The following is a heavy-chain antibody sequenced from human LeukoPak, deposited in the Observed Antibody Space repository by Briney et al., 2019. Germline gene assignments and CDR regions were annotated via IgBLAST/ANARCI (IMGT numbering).Heavy chain of an antibody. CDR3: ASDSMTTVTPLGY. CDR2: IIPILGIA. Sequence: SVKVSCKASGYTSTGYYMHWVRQAPGQGLEWMGRIIPILGIANYAQKFQGRVTITADKSTSTAYMELSSLRSEDTAVYYCASDSMTTVTPLGYWGQGTMVTVSS. J-gene: IGHJ3*01. CDR1: GYTSTGYY. D-gene: IGHD4-17*01. V-gene: IGHV1-69*04.